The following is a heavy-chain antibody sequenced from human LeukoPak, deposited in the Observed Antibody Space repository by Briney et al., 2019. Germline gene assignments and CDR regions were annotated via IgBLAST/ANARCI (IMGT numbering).Heavy chain of an antibody. Sequence: GGSLRLSCTASGFTFGDYAMSWVRQAPGKGLEWVGFIRSKAYGGTTEYAASVKGRFTISRDDSKSIAYLQMNSLKTEDTAVYYCTREPDLTMTNYYFDYWGQGTLVTVSS. CDR1: GFTFGDYA. D-gene: IGHD3-22*01. J-gene: IGHJ4*02. CDR2: IRSKAYGGTT. V-gene: IGHV3-49*04. CDR3: TREPDLTMTNYYFDY.